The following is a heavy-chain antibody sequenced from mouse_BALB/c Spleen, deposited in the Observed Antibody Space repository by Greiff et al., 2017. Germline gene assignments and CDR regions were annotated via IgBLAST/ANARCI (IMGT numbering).Heavy chain of an antibody. CDR3: ASYGNYAMDY. CDR2: IDPENGNT. V-gene: IGHV14-1*02. J-gene: IGHJ4*01. CDR1: GFNIKDYY. Sequence: VHVKQSGAELVRPGALVKLSCKASGFNIKDYYMHWVKQRPEQGLEWIGWIDPENGNTIYDPKFQGKASITADTSSNTAYLQLSSLTSEDTAVYYCASYGNYAMDYWGQGTSVTVSS. D-gene: IGHD2-1*01.